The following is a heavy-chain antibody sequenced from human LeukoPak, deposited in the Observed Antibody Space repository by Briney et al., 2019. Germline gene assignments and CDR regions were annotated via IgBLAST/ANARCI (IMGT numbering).Heavy chain of an antibody. CDR2: ISYNGNT. J-gene: IGHJ4*02. Sequence: SETLSLTCTVSGGSISSYYWNWIRQPPGKGLDWIGYISYNGNTNYTPSLKSRVTISVDTSKNQVSLKMTSVTAADTAVYYCASGAAADFYFDYWGQGTLVTVSS. V-gene: IGHV4-59*12. CDR3: ASGAAADFYFDY. D-gene: IGHD6-13*01. CDR1: GGSISSYY.